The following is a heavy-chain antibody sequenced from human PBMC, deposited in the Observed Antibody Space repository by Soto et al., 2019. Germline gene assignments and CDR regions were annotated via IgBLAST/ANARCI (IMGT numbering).Heavy chain of an antibody. CDR3: AREIGDYYYYYGMDV. D-gene: IGHD3-22*01. J-gene: IGHJ6*02. CDR1: GFTFSSYN. Sequence: GSLRLSCAASGFTFSSYNMNWVRQAPGKGLEWVSYISSSSSTIYYADSVKGRFTISRDNAKNSLYLQMNSLRDEDTAVYYCAREIGDYYYYYGMDVWGQGTTVTVSS. CDR2: ISSSSSTI. V-gene: IGHV3-48*02.